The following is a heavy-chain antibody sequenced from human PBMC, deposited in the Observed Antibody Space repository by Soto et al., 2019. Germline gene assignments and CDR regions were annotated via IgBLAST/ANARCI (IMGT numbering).Heavy chain of an antibody. D-gene: IGHD3-3*01. Sequence: GGSLRLSCAASGFTFSSYSMNWVRQAPGKGLEWVSYISSSSSTIYYADSVKGRFTISRDNAKNSLYLQMNSLRAEDTAVYYCVRGYDFWSGYSGIVENWFDPWGQGTLVTVSS. V-gene: IGHV3-48*01. CDR2: ISSSSSTI. CDR3: VRGYDFWSGYSGIVENWFDP. CDR1: GFTFSSYS. J-gene: IGHJ5*02.